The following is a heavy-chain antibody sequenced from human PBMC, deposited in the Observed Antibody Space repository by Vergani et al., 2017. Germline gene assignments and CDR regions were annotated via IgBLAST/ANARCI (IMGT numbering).Heavy chain of an antibody. J-gene: IGHJ4*02. CDR3: ARVRFWSGYKDY. CDR2: IYTRWRT. V-gene: IGHV4-4*07. D-gene: IGHD3-3*01. CDR1: GGSLSSYY. Sequence: QVQMQESGPGLVKPSETLSLPCPFSGGSLSSYYWSWIRPPAGTGLEWFGRIYTRWRTNYNPSLKGRVTMSVDTSKNQFSLTLSSVTAAATAVYYCARVRFWSGYKDYWGQGTLVTVSS.